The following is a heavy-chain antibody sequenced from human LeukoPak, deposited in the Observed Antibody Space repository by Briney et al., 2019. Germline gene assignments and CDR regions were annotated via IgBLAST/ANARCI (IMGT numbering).Heavy chain of an antibody. J-gene: IGHJ4*02. CDR1: GFTFSTYS. Sequence: GGSLRLSCAASGFTFSTYSMHWVRQAPGKGLEWVSYIRTSSTTIYYADSVKGRFTISRDNAKNSLYLQMNSLRDEDTAVYYCAIYQQQPRLGSDYWGQGTLVTVSS. V-gene: IGHV3-48*02. D-gene: IGHD6-13*01. CDR3: AIYQQQPRLGSDY. CDR2: IRTSSTTI.